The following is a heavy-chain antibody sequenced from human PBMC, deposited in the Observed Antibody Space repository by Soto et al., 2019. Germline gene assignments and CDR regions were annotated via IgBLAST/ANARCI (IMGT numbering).Heavy chain of an antibody. CDR3: ARYGSGSNLKDPFDY. V-gene: IGHV3-48*01. CDR2: IYRSSDII. CDR1: GFSFGSHS. D-gene: IGHD3-10*01. J-gene: IGHJ4*02. Sequence: PGGSLRLSCAASGFSFGSHSMNWVRQAPGMGLEWVSYIYRSSDIIYYADSVRGRFTISRDNAKYSLYLQLNSLRAEDTAVYYCARYGSGSNLKDPFDYWGQGTLVTVSS.